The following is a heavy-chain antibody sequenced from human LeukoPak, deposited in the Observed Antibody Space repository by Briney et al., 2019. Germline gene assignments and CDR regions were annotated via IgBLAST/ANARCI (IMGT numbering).Heavy chain of an antibody. V-gene: IGHV4-38-2*02. CDR2: IYHSGST. Sequence: SETLSLTCTVSNYSIRSEYYWAWIRQPPGKGLEWIGSIYHSGSTYYNPSLKSRVTISVDTSKNQFSLKLSSVTAADTAVYYCARARYHTEMTYFRTVYYFDCWGQGTLVTVSS. J-gene: IGHJ4*02. D-gene: IGHD3/OR15-3a*01. CDR3: ARARYHTEMTYFRTVYYFDC. CDR1: NYSIRSEYY.